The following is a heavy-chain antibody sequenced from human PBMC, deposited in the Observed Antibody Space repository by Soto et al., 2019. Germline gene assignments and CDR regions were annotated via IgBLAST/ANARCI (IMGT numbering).Heavy chain of an antibody. D-gene: IGHD5-18*01. J-gene: IGHJ4*02. CDR1: GGSVSSGSYY. CDR3: AREQVGVQLWSYYFDY. CDR2: IYYSGST. V-gene: IGHV4-61*01. Sequence: QVQLQESGPGLVKPSETLSLTCTVSGGSVSSGSYYWSWLRQPPGKGLEWIGYIYYSGSTNYNPSLKSRVTISVDTSKNQFSLKLSSVTAADTAVYYCAREQVGVQLWSYYFDYWGQGTLVTVSS.